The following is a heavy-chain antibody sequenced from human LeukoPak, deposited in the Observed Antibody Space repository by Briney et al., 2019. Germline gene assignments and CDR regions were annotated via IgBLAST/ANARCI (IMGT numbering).Heavy chain of an antibody. CDR3: ARLNSYYFDY. Sequence: GGSLRLSCAASGFXFISYGIHWVRQAPGKGLEWVAVISYDGFNKYYADSVKGRFTVSRDNSKSTVYLQMNSLRVEDTAVYYCARLNSYYFDYWGQGTLVTVSS. CDR2: ISYDGFNK. J-gene: IGHJ4*02. V-gene: IGHV3-30*19. D-gene: IGHD2-21*01. CDR1: GFXFISYG.